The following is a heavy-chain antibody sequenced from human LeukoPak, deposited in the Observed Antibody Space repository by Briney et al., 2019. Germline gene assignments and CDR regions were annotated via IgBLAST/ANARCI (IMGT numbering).Heavy chain of an antibody. V-gene: IGHV4-31*11. CDR2: IYYSGST. D-gene: IGHD6-13*01. CDR3: ATYSSSSGMDV. CDR1: GGSISSGGYS. Sequence: SQTLSLTCAVSGGSISSGGYSWSWLRQHPGKGLEWIGYIYYSGSTYYNPSLKSRVTISVDTSKNQFSLKLSSVTAADTAVYYCATYSSSSGMDVWGQGTTVTVSS. J-gene: IGHJ6*02.